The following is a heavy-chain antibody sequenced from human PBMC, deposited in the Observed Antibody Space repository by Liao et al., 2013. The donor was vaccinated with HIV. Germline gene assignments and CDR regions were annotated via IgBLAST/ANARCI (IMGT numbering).Heavy chain of an antibody. CDR2: INHSGST. J-gene: IGHJ6*03. D-gene: IGHD5-18*01. CDR3: ARARLRLGYSYDYEYYYMDV. Sequence: QVQLQESGPGLVKPSETLSLTCAVYGGSFSGYYWSWIRQPPGKGLEWIGEINHSGSTKYNPSLKSRVTISVDTSKNQFSLKLSSVTAADTAVYYCARARLRLGYSYDYEYYYMDVWGKGTTVTVSS. CDR1: GGSFSGYY. V-gene: IGHV4-34*01.